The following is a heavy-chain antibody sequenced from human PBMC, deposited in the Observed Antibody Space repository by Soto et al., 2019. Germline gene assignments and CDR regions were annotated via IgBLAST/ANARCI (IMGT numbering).Heavy chain of an antibody. V-gene: IGHV4-30-4*01. D-gene: IGHD2-2*01. Sequence: SETLSLTCTVSGASISCGDCYWTWIRQPPGKGLEWIGYIYYSGTTFYNPSLKSRLAMSVDTSKNQFSLKLSSVIAADTAVYYCARETIYCSSTSCYTDGMDVWGQGTTVTVSS. CDR1: GASISCGDCY. J-gene: IGHJ6*02. CDR2: IYYSGTT. CDR3: ARETIYCSSTSCYTDGMDV.